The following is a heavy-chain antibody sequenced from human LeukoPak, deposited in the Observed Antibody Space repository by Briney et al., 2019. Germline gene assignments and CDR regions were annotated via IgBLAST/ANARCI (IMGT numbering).Heavy chain of an antibody. CDR2: MNPNSGNT. V-gene: IGHV1-8*01. J-gene: IGHJ6*02. CDR3: ARGLAAGARDYYYGMDV. Sequence: GASVKVSCKASGYTFTSYDINWVRQATGQGLEWMGWMNPNSGNTGYAQKFQGRVTMTRNTSISTAYMELSSLRSEVTAVYYCARGLAAGARDYYYGMDVWGQGTTVTVSS. CDR1: GYTFTSYD. D-gene: IGHD6-13*01.